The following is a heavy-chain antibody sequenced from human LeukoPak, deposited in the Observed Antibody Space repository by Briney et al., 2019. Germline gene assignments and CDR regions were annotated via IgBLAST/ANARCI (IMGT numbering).Heavy chain of an antibody. V-gene: IGHV1-2*02. CDR1: GYTFTGYY. CDR3: ARVGNGYNYGDAFDI. CDR2: INPTSGDT. J-gene: IGHJ3*02. Sequence: GASVKVSCKPSGYTFTGYYIHWVRQAPGQGLEWMGWINPTSGDTKSAQKFQGRVTITADKSTSTAYMELSSLRSEDTAVYYCARVGNGYNYGDAFDIWGQGTMVTVSS. D-gene: IGHD5-24*01.